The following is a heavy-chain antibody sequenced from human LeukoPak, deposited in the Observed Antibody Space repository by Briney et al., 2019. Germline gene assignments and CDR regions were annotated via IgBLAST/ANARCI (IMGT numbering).Heavy chain of an antibody. CDR3: ARESYSRYYYFDY. CDR2: ISYSGST. D-gene: IGHD6-13*01. J-gene: IGHJ4*02. CDR1: DVSLSTGYYY. Sequence: SETLSLTCTVSDVSLSTGYYYWNWIRQPPGMGLERIWYISYSGSTYYNPSLKSRVAISVDTSKNQFSLKLTFLTAADTAVYYCARESYSRYYYFDYWGQGTLVTVSS. V-gene: IGHV4-30-4*01.